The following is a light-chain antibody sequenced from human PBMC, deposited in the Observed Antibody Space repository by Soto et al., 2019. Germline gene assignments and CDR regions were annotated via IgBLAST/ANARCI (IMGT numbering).Light chain of an antibody. CDR1: YSNIGSNF. V-gene: IGLV1-51*01. J-gene: IGLJ2*01. CDR3: GTWDSSLSVVV. Sequence: QPVLTQSPSVSAAAGQKVTISCSGSYSNIGSNFVSWYQHFPGSAPKLLIYDNSQRPSGIPDRFSGSKSGSSATLGITGLQTGDEADYYCGTWDSSLSVVVFGGGTKLTVL. CDR2: DNS.